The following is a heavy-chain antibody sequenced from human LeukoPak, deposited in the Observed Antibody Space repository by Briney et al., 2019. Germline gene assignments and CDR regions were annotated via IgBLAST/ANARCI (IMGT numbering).Heavy chain of an antibody. V-gene: IGHV3-53*01. D-gene: IGHD3-10*01. CDR3: ARGLAGGSGNYFYFDY. Sequence: GGPLRLSCAVSGFTVSSNYLSWVRRAPGKGLEWVSIIYSGGSTYYADSVKGRFTISRDNSKNTLYLQMNSLRAEDTAVYYCARGLAGGSGNYFYFDYWGQGTLVTFSS. J-gene: IGHJ4*02. CDR1: GFTVSSNY. CDR2: IYSGGST.